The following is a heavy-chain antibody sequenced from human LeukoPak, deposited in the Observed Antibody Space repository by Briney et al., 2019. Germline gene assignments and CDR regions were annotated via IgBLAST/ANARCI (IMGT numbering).Heavy chain of an antibody. J-gene: IGHJ4*02. V-gene: IGHV1-69*13. CDR1: GGTFSSYA. Sequence: ASVKVSRKASGGTFSSYAISWVRQAPGQGLEWMGGIIPIFGTANYAQKLQGRVTITADESTSTAYMELSSLRSEDTAVYYCARARFPRDVSPNFDYWGQGTLVTVSA. CDR2: IIPIFGTA. D-gene: IGHD3-10*01. CDR3: ARARFPRDVSPNFDY.